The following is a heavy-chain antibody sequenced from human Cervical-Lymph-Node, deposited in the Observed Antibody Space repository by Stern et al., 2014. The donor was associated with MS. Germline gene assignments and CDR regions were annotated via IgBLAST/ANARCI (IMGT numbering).Heavy chain of an antibody. CDR1: GGSISIAEYY. CDR3: SRDADGYSLVFGY. J-gene: IGHJ4*02. CDR2: IHNSGTT. D-gene: IGHD5-24*01. V-gene: IGHV4-30-4*01. Sequence: QVQLQESGPGLVKPSQTLSLTCAVTGGSISIAEYYWSWIRQSPGKGLAWIGYIHNSGTTYYNPSLKSRVTISVDTSKNQFSLKLRSVTAADTAVYYCSRDADGYSLVFGYWGRGTLVTVSS.